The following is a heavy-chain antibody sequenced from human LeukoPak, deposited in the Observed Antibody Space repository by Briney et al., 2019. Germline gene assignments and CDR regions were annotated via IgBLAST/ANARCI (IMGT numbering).Heavy chain of an antibody. Sequence: PGGSLRLSCAASGFTFDDYGMSWVRQAPGKGLEWVSGINWNGGSTDYTDSVKGRFTISRDNANNSLYLQMNSLRAEYTAVKFCASRVNRVFWGKRATVTVSP. D-gene: IGHD1/OR15-1a*01. CDR1: GFTFDDYG. CDR3: ASRVNRVF. CDR2: INWNGGST. V-gene: IGHV3-20*04. J-gene: IGHJ6*01.